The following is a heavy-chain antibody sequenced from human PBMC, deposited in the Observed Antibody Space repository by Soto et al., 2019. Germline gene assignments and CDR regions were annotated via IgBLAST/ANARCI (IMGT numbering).Heavy chain of an antibody. CDR1: GFSLSTSGVG. V-gene: IGHV2-5*02. J-gene: IGHJ6*02. D-gene: IGHD6-19*01. CDR2: IYWDDDK. CDR3: AHRGSSGWYYYYGMDV. Sequence: QITLKESGPPLVKPTQTLTLTCTFSGFSLSTSGVGVGWIRQPPGKALEWLALIYWDDDKRYSPSLKSRLTITKDTSKNQVVLTMTNMDPVDTATYYCAHRGSSGWYYYYGMDVWGQGTTVTVSS.